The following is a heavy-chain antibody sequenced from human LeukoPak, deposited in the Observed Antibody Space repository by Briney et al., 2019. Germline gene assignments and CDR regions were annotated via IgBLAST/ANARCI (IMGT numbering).Heavy chain of an antibody. CDR1: GYSFASYA. Sequence: GASVKVSCKASGYSFASYAIGWVRQAPGQGLEWMGWISVYNGNTNYAQKLQGRVTLTTDTSTSTAYMELRSLRSDDTAVYYCARDGIAAAGTNINGDAFDIWGQGTMVTVSS. J-gene: IGHJ3*02. V-gene: IGHV1-18*01. CDR2: ISVYNGNT. D-gene: IGHD6-13*01. CDR3: ARDGIAAAGTNINGDAFDI.